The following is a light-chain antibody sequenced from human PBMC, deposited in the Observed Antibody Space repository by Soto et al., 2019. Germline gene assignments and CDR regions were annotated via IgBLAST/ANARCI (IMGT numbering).Light chain of an antibody. V-gene: IGLV1-44*01. Sequence: QSVLIQPPSASGTPGQRVTISCSGSSSNIGSNTVNWFQQLPGTAPRLLIYNDNQRPSGVPDRFSGSKSGTSASLAISGLQSDDEAEFYCATWDGSLKAWVFGGGTKLTVL. CDR3: ATWDGSLKAWV. J-gene: IGLJ3*02. CDR1: SSNIGSNT. CDR2: NDN.